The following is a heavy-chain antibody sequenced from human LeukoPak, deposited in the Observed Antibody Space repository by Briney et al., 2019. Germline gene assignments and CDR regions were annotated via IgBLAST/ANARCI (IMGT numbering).Heavy chain of an antibody. J-gene: IGHJ3*02. V-gene: IGHV4-59*01. Sequence: SETLSLTCTVSNDSLGTSYWSWLRQPPGKRLEWIGNVFYSGYANYNPSLKSRVTISIDTSKNQFSLSLTSVSAADTAVYYCAKEADRADAFDIWGQGTMVTVSS. CDR3: AKEADRADAFDI. CDR2: VFYSGYA. D-gene: IGHD3-10*01. CDR1: NDSLGTSY.